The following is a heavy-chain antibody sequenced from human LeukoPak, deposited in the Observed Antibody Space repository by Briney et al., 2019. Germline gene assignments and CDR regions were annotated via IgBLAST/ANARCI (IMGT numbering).Heavy chain of an antibody. J-gene: IGHJ6*03. CDR1: GYSISSGYY. Sequence: SETLSLTCTVSGYSISSGYYWGWIRQPPGKGLEWIGSIYHSGSTYYNPSLKSRVTISVDTSKNQFSLKLSSVTAADTAVYYCARDPRGIRNYYYYYMDVWGKGTTVTVSS. CDR2: IYHSGST. CDR3: ARDPRGIRNYYYYYMDV. D-gene: IGHD3-16*01. V-gene: IGHV4-38-2*02.